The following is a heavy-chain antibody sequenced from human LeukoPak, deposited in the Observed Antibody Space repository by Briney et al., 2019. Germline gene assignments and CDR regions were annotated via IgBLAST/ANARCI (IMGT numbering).Heavy chain of an antibody. Sequence: QSGGSLRLSCAASGFTFSSYDMHWVRQATGKGLEWVSAIGTAGDTYYPGSVKGRFTISRENAKNSLYLQMNSLRAGDTAVYYCARGGLWFGEHPDAFDIWGQGTMVTVSS. D-gene: IGHD3-10*01. CDR2: IGTAGDT. V-gene: IGHV3-13*01. J-gene: IGHJ3*02. CDR3: ARGGLWFGEHPDAFDI. CDR1: GFTFSSYD.